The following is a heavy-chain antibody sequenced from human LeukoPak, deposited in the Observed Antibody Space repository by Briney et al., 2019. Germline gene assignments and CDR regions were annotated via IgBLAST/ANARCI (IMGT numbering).Heavy chain of an antibody. CDR3: ARADYGDTSDPFDF. D-gene: IGHD4-17*01. V-gene: IGHV3-33*01. CDR1: GFTFSSYG. J-gene: IGHJ4*02. CDR2: IWYDGSNE. Sequence: GGSLRLSCAASGFTFSSYGMHWVRQAPGKGLEWVAVIWYDGSNEYYADSVKARFTISRDNSKNTLYLQMNSLRAEDTAVYFCARADYGDTSDPFDFWGQGTLVTVSS.